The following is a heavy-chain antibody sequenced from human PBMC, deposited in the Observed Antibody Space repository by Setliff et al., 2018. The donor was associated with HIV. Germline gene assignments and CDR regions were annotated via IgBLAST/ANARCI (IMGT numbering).Heavy chain of an antibody. Sequence: GASVKVSCKASGYTFTGYYMHWVRQAPGQGLEWMGWINPNSGGTNYAQKFQGWVTMTRDTSISTAYMELSRLRSDDTAVYYCARGRATISSPALDAFDIWGQGTMVTVSS. CDR3: ARGRATISSPALDAFDI. D-gene: IGHD5-12*01. CDR2: INPNSGGT. J-gene: IGHJ3*02. V-gene: IGHV1-2*04. CDR1: GYTFTGYY.